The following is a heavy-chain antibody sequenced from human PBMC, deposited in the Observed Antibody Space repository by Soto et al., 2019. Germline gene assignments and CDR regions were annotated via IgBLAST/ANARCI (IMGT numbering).Heavy chain of an antibody. J-gene: IGHJ4*02. CDR1: GFTFSDYY. CDR2: ISSSGNSI. Sequence: PGGSLRLSCSSSGFTFSDYYMTCIRQAPGKGLEWVSYISSSGNSIYYADSVRGRFTVSRDNAKNSLFLQMNSLRAEDTAVYYCARRAAAGRSFDYWGLGTLVTVSS. V-gene: IGHV3-11*01. CDR3: ARRAAAGRSFDY. D-gene: IGHD6-13*01.